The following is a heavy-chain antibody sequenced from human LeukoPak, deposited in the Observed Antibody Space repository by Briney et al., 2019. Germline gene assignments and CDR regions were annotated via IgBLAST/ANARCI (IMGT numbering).Heavy chain of an antibody. V-gene: IGHV3-30*02. Sequence: GGSLRLSCAAARFIFSNYAMQWVRQAPGMGREWVAFIRYDGGNTYYADSVKGRFTISRDNSKNTMYLQMNSLNAEDTAVYYCAKDEVVPGYYYTDVWGRGTTVTISS. CDR3: AKDEVVPGYYYTDV. CDR2: IRYDGGNT. CDR1: RFIFSNYA. J-gene: IGHJ6*03. D-gene: IGHD2-2*01.